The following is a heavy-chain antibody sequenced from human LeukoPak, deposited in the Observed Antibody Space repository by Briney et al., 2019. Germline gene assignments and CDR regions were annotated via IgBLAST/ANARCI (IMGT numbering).Heavy chain of an antibody. CDR2: IYSGGST. CDR3: ARLIIAAAGHYFDY. D-gene: IGHD6-13*01. J-gene: IGHJ4*02. Sequence: PGGSLRLSCAASGFTVSSNYMSWVRQAPGKGLEWVSAIYSGGSTYYADSVKGRFTISRDNSKNTLYLQMNSLRAEDTAVYYCARLIIAAAGHYFDYWGQGTLVTVSS. CDR1: GFTVSSNY. V-gene: IGHV3-66*01.